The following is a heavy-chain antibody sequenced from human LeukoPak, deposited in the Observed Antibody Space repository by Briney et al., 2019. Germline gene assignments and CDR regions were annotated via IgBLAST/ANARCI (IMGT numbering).Heavy chain of an antibody. CDR2: INPNSGGT. CDR3: ARDRGHYFDL. CDR1: GYTFTGYY. Sequence: GASVKDSCKASGYTFTGYYMHWVRQAPGQGLERMGWINPNSGGTNYAKKFQGRVTMTRDTSISTAYMELSRLRSDDTAVYYCARDRGHYFDLWGRGTLVTVSS. J-gene: IGHJ2*01. V-gene: IGHV1-2*02.